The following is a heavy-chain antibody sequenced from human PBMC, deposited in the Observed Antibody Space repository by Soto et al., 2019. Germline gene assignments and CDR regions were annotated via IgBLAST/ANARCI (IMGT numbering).Heavy chain of an antibody. J-gene: IGHJ4*02. CDR3: ATAHPKSRLPFDY. CDR1: GYTLTELS. D-gene: IGHD6-25*01. CDR2: FDPEDGET. Sequence: ASVKVSCKVSGYTLTELSMHGVRQAPGKGLEWMGGFDPEDGETIYAQKFQGRVTMTEDTSTDTAYMELSSLRSEDTAVYYCATAHPKSRLPFDYWGQGTLVAVCS. V-gene: IGHV1-24*01.